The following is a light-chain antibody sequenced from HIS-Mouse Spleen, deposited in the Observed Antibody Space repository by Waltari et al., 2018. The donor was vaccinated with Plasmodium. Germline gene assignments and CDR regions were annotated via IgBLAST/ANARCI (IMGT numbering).Light chain of an antibody. J-gene: IGLJ3*02. Sequence: SYELTQQPSASVSPGQTTRITCPGDALPKKYAYWYQQKSGQAPVLVIYEDSKRPSGIPERFSGSSSGTMATLTISGAQVEDEADYYCYSTDSSGNHRVFGGGTKLTVL. CDR1: ALPKKY. V-gene: IGLV3-10*01. CDR3: YSTDSSGNHRV. CDR2: EDS.